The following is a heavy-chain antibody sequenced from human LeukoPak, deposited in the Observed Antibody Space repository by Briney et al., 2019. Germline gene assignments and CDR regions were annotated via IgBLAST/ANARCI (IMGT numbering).Heavy chain of an antibody. D-gene: IGHD4-17*01. Sequence: SETLSLTCGVSGVSFDDYYWSWVRQTPGKGLEWLGEINHSGYTNDSPSLKSRVTLSIDTSRKQFSLNLRSVTVADAGIYYCTRMTTGHDYWGQGPLVTVSS. V-gene: IGHV4-34*01. CDR1: GVSFDDYY. J-gene: IGHJ4*02. CDR3: TRMTTGHDY. CDR2: INHSGYT.